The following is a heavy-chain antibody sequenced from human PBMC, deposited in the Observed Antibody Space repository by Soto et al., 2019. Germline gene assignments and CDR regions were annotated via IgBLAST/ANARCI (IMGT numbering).Heavy chain of an antibody. CDR1: GSTVRSNY. CDR2: IYSDGST. D-gene: IGHD5-12*01. J-gene: IGHJ4*02. V-gene: IGHV3-66*01. Sequence: PGGSLRLSCAASGSTVRSNYMSWVRQAPGKGLEWVSVIYSDGSTYYADSVKGRFTISRDNSKNTLYLQMNSLRAEDTAVYYCANQRGGYDRDFDYWGQGTLVTVSS. CDR3: ANQRGGYDRDFDY.